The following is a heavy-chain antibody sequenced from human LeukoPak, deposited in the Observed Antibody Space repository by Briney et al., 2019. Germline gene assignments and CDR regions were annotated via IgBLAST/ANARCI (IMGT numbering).Heavy chain of an antibody. D-gene: IGHD5-18*01. CDR1: GYTLTELS. CDR3: AVGKYSYGRFDY. V-gene: IGHV1-24*01. J-gene: IGHJ4*02. CDR2: FDPEDGET. Sequence: ASVKVSCKVSGYTLTELSMHWVRQAPVKGLEWMGGFDPEDGETIYAQKFQGRVTMTEDTSTDTAYMELSSLRSEDTAVYYCAVGKYSYGRFDYWGQGTLVTVSS.